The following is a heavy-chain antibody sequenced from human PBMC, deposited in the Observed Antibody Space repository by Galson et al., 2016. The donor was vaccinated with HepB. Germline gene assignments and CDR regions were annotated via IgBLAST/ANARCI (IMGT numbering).Heavy chain of an antibody. D-gene: IGHD3-10*01. CDR1: GFSFGDYA. CDR2: IRSNTYGGTT. CDR3: TRVMVRGVIGYYYGMDV. V-gene: IGHV3-49*03. Sequence: SLRLSCAGSGFSFGDYALSWFRQAPGKGLEWVSFIRSNTYGGTTEYAASVKGRFIISRDDSKNIVYLQMNSLKTEDTAVYYCTRVMVRGVIGYYYGMDVWGQGTTVTVSS. J-gene: IGHJ6*02.